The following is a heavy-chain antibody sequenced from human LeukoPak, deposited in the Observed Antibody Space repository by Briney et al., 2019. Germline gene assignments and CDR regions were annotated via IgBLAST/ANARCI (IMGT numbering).Heavy chain of an antibody. CDR3: AREGPIVGATHLVDY. Sequence: ASVKVSCKAYGYTFTDYYMHWVRQAPGQGHEWMGWINPNSGGTNYAQKFQGRVTMTRDTSISTAYMELSRLRSDDTAVYYCAREGPIVGATHLVDYWGQGTLVTVSS. CDR2: INPNSGGT. D-gene: IGHD1-26*01. CDR1: GYTFTDYY. J-gene: IGHJ4*02. V-gene: IGHV1-2*02.